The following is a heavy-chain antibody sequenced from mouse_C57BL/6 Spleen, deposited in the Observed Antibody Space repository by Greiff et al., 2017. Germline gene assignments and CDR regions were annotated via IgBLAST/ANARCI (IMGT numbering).Heavy chain of an antibody. CDR1: GYTFTDYN. J-gene: IGHJ3*01. V-gene: IGHV1-22*01. CDR3: ARAYYSNPAWFAY. D-gene: IGHD2-5*01. Sequence: VQLQQSGPELVKPGASVKMSCKAPGYTFTDYNMHWVKQSHGKSLEWIGYINPNNGGTSYNQKFKGEATLTVNESSSAAYMELRSLTSEDSAVYYCARAYYSNPAWFAYWGQGTLVTVSA. CDR2: INPNNGGT.